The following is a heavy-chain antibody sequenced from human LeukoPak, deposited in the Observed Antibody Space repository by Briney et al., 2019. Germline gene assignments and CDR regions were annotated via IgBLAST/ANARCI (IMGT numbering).Heavy chain of an antibody. CDR2: IYYSGIT. J-gene: IGHJ5*02. CDR1: GGSISSSGYY. CDR3: ARDLGYSSSWYSRGHNWFDP. D-gene: IGHD6-13*01. Sequence: SETLSLTCTVSGGSISSSGYYWGWIRQSPGEGLEWIGNIYYSGITYYNPSLKSRVTISVDTSKNQFSLKLSSVTAADTAVYYCARDLGYSSSWYSRGHNWFDPWGQGTLVTVSS. V-gene: IGHV4-39*02.